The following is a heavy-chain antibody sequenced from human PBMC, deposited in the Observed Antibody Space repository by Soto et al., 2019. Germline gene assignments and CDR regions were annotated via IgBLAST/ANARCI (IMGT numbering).Heavy chain of an antibody. V-gene: IGHV1-69*12. Sequence: QVQLVQSGAEVKKPESSVRVSCKASGGTFNSYAITWVRQAPGQGLEWMGGTIPMFGTTNYAEKFQGRVTITADESTNTAYMELSGLSSEDTAVYYCTRCGIRYHSIGYYLGIDGMDVWGQGTTVIVSS. CDR3: TRCGIRYHSIGYYLGIDGMDV. CDR2: TIPMFGTT. CDR1: GGTFNSYA. J-gene: IGHJ6*02. D-gene: IGHD3-22*01.